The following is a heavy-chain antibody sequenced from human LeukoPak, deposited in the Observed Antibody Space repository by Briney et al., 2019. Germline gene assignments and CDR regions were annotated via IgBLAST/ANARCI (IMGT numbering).Heavy chain of an antibody. D-gene: IGHD2-8*01. J-gene: IGHJ5*01. CDR1: GDSTSNFY. CDR2: IHYSGSS. CDR3: ALAPNSNWFDF. V-gene: IGHV4-59*03. Sequence: SETLSLTCTVSGDSTSNFYWNWIRQSPGKGLEWIGNIHYSGSSVYNPSLKSRGAISIDTSRRQFFLKLNSVTAADTAVYFCALAPNSNWFDFWGPGTLVTVSS.